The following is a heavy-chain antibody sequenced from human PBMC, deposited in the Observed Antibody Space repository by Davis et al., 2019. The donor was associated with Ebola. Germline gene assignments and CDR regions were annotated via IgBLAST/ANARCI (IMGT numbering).Heavy chain of an antibody. J-gene: IGHJ5*02. CDR1: GGSISSSSYY. CDR3: ARKYYDSSGYYYGTRFDP. V-gene: IGHV4-39*01. CDR2: IYYSGST. D-gene: IGHD3-22*01. Sequence: SETLSLTCTVSGGSISSSSYYWGWIRQPPGKGLEWIGSIYYSGSTYYNPSLKSRVTISVDTSKNQFSLKLSSVTAADTAVYYCARKYYDSSGYYYGTRFDPWGQGTLVTVSS.